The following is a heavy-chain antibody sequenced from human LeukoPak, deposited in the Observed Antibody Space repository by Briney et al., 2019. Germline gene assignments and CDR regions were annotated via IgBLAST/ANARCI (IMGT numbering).Heavy chain of an antibody. CDR3: ATGEYQLLAHYFDY. Sequence: SETLSLTCTVSGGSISSYYWSWIRQPPGKGLEGIGYIYYSGSTNYNPSLKSRVTISVDTSKNQFSLKLSSVTAADTAVYYCATGEYQLLAHYFDYWGQGTLVTVSS. D-gene: IGHD2-2*01. J-gene: IGHJ4*02. V-gene: IGHV4-59*01. CDR1: GGSISSYY. CDR2: IYYSGST.